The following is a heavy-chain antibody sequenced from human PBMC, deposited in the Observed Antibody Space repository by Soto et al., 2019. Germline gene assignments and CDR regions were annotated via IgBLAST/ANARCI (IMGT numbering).Heavy chain of an antibody. Sequence: GGSLRLSCAASGFTFSSYAMHWVRQAPGKGLEWVAVISYDGSNKYYADSVKGRFTISRDNSKNTLYLQMNSLRAEDTAVYYCATDSSGYEFDYWGQGTLVTVSS. CDR3: ATDSSGYEFDY. CDR2: ISYDGSNK. D-gene: IGHD3-22*01. CDR1: GFTFSSYA. V-gene: IGHV3-30-3*01. J-gene: IGHJ4*02.